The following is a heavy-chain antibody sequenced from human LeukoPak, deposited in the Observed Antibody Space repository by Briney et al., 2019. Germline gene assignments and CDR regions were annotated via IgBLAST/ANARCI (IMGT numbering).Heavy chain of an antibody. CDR2: ISYDGSNK. CDR3: AKRGYYYDSSGYYSRTYFDY. Sequence: GGSLRLSCAASGFTFSNAWMSWVRQAPGKGLEWVAVISYDGSNKYYADSVKGRFTISRDNSKNTLYLQMNSLRAEDTAVYYCAKRGYYYDSSGYYSRTYFDYWGQGTLVIVSS. J-gene: IGHJ4*02. V-gene: IGHV3-30*18. CDR1: GFTFSNAW. D-gene: IGHD3-22*01.